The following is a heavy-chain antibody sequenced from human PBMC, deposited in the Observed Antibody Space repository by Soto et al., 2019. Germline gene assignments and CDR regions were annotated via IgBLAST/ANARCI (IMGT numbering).Heavy chain of an antibody. CDR3: AKDCRGGRTYYGLDV. CDR1: GFIFDDYA. J-gene: IGHJ6*02. CDR2: INWNGGDI. Sequence: EVQLVESGGGLEQPGRALRLSCAASGFIFDDYAMHWVRQAPGRGLAWLSVINWNGGDIDYADSVKGRFTISRDNGKNSVYLQNKSLRAEDTAVYYCAKDCRGGRTYYGLDVWGRGTSVTVSS. V-gene: IGHV3-9*01. D-gene: IGHD3-10*01.